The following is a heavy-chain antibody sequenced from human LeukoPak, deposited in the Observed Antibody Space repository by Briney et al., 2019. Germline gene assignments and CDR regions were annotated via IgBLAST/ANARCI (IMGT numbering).Heavy chain of an antibody. CDR2: INHSGST. CDR3: ARVLIYSSSWYPAMCYYMDV. CDR1: GGSFSGYY. D-gene: IGHD6-13*01. V-gene: IGHV4-34*01. Sequence: PSETLSLTCAVCGGSFSGYYWSGIRQPPGEGLEWMGEINHSGSTNYNPSLKSRVTISVDTSKNQFSLKLSSVTAADTAVYYCARVLIYSSSWYPAMCYYMDVWGKGTTVTVSS. J-gene: IGHJ6*03.